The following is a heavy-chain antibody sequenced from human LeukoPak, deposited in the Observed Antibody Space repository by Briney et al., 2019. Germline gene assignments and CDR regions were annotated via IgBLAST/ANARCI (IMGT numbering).Heavy chain of an antibody. V-gene: IGHV3-43D*03. CDR3: AKDMGYYMDV. CDR1: GFTFDDYA. Sequence: GGSLRLSCAASGFTFDDYAMHWVRQAPGKGLEWVSLISWDGGSTYYADSVKGRFTISRDNSKNSLYLQMNSLRAEDTALYYCAKDMGYYMDVWGKGTTATVSS. CDR2: ISWDGGST. D-gene: IGHD3-16*01. J-gene: IGHJ6*03.